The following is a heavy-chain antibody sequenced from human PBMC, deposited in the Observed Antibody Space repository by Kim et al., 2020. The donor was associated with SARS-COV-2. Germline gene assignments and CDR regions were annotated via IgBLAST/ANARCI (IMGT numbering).Heavy chain of an antibody. J-gene: IGHJ4*02. Sequence: ASVKVSCKASGYTFTSYAMHWVRQAPGQRLEWMGWINAGNGNTKYSQKFQGRVTITRDTSASTAYMELSSLRSEDTAVYYCARDFEGWLQFSGVGGFSYFDYWGQGTLVTVSS. CDR2: INAGNGNT. D-gene: IGHD5-12*01. CDR1: GYTFTSYA. CDR3: ARDFEGWLQFSGVGGFSYFDY. V-gene: IGHV1-3*01.